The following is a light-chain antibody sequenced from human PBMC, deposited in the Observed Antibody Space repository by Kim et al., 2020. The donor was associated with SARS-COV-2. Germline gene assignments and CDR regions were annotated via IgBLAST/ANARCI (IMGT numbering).Light chain of an antibody. J-gene: IGKJ5*01. V-gene: IGKV1-33*01. Sequence: SLSASVGDRVNITCQASQDISNYLNCYQQKPGKAPKLLIYDASNLETGVPSRFSGSGSGTDFTFTISSLQPEDIATYYCQQYDNLFGQGTRLEIK. CDR2: DAS. CDR1: QDISNY. CDR3: QQYDNL.